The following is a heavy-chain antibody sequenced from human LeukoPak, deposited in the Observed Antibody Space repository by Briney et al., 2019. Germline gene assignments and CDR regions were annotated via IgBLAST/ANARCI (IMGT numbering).Heavy chain of an antibody. J-gene: IGHJ4*02. CDR1: GFAFSSHW. V-gene: IGHV3-7*01. D-gene: IGHD1-26*01. CDR3: ARDKVVGATYFDY. CDR2: IKQDGGEK. Sequence: GGSLRLSCAGSGFAFSSHWMSWVRQAPGKGQEWVANIKQDGGEKYYVDSVKGRFTISRDNAKNSLYLQMNSLRAEDTAVYYCARDKVVGATYFDYWGQGILVTVSS.